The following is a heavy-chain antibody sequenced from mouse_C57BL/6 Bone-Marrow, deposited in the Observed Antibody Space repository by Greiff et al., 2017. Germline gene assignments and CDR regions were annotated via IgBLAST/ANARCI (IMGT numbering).Heavy chain of an antibody. J-gene: IGHJ3*01. CDR3: ARSDGYDVRFAY. D-gene: IGHD2-2*01. V-gene: IGHV1-56*01. Sequence: VQLQQSGAELAKPGASVKISCKAPGYTFTSHWMQWVRQRPGQGLEWIGEIFPGSGSTYYNEKFKGKATLTVDTSSSTAYMQLSSLTSEDSAVYFCARSDGYDVRFAYWGQGTLVTVSA. CDR1: GYTFTSHW. CDR2: IFPGSGST.